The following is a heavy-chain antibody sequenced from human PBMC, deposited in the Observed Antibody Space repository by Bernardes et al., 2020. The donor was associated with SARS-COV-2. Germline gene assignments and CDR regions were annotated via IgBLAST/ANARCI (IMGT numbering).Heavy chain of an antibody. CDR3: AIEGASNVFDM. J-gene: IGHJ3*02. CDR1: GLTIGDYY. V-gene: IGHV3-11*06. Sequence: GGSLRLSCAVSGLTIGDYYMSWIRQAPGMGLEWVSYITTSSYTNYADSVRGRFTISRDNAKNSLNLQMNSLRAEDTAVYYCAIEGASNVFDMWGQGTMVTVSS. D-gene: IGHD6-6*01. CDR2: ITTSSYT.